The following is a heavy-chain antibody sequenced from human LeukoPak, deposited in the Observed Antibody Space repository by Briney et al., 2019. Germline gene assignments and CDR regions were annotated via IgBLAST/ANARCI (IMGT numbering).Heavy chain of an antibody. CDR3: ARDTIFGVARERYYYGMDV. J-gene: IGHJ6*02. V-gene: IGHV1-69*13. D-gene: IGHD3-3*01. CDR1: GGTFSSYA. Sequence: EASVKVSCKASGGTFSSYAISWVRQAPGQGLEWMGGIIPIFGTANYAQKFQGRVTITADESTSTAYMELSSLRSEDTAVYYCARDTIFGVARERYYYGMDVWGQGTTVTVSS. CDR2: IIPIFGTA.